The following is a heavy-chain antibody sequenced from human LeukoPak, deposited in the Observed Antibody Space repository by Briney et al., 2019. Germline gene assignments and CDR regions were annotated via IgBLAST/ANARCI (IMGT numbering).Heavy chain of an antibody. Sequence: ASVKVSCKASGYTFTSYDINWVRQATGQGLEWMGWMNPNSGNTGYAQKFQGRVTMTRNTSISTAYMELSSLRSEDTAVYYCARALPHRRLMDTTMEQHWFDPWGQGTLVTVSS. CDR1: GYTFTSYD. CDR2: MNPNSGNT. D-gene: IGHD5-18*01. J-gene: IGHJ5*02. CDR3: ARALPHRRLMDTTMEQHWFDP. V-gene: IGHV1-8*01.